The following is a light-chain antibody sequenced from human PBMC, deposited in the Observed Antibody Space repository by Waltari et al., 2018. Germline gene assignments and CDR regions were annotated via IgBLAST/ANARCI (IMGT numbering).Light chain of an antibody. CDR1: SLATS. V-gene: IGKV3-15*01. CDR3: QQYNNWPPST. J-gene: IGKJ1*01. CDR2: HTS. Sequence: SLATSLAWYQHRPGRTPRLLIFHTSTSATSIPAKFTGSGSGTEFTLTIGSLQSEDFSVYYCQQYNNWPPSTFGHGTKVEI.